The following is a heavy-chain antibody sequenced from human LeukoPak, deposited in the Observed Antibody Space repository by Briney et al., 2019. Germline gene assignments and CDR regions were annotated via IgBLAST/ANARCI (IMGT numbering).Heavy chain of an antibody. CDR2: ISSDGSNT. J-gene: IGHJ4*02. D-gene: IGHD4-17*01. V-gene: IGHV3-74*01. Sequence: GGSLRLSCAASGFTFNRYWMHWVRQAPGKGLVWVSRISSDGSNTNYADSVKGRFTTSRDNAENTLYLQVDSLTAEDTAVYYCVSRNYGSSPFDYWGQGTLVTVSS. CDR3: VSRNYGSSPFDY. CDR1: GFTFNRYW.